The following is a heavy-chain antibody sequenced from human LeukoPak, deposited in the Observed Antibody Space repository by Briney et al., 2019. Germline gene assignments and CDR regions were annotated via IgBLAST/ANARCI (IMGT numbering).Heavy chain of an antibody. V-gene: IGHV1-24*01. Sequence: ASVKVSCKVSGYTLTELSMHWVRQAPGKGLEWMGGFDPEDGETIYAHKFQGRVTMTEDTSTDTAYMELSSLRSEDTAVYYCATLGYSSGWRDDYWGQGTLVTVSS. D-gene: IGHD6-19*01. CDR1: GYTLTELS. J-gene: IGHJ4*02. CDR2: FDPEDGET. CDR3: ATLGYSSGWRDDY.